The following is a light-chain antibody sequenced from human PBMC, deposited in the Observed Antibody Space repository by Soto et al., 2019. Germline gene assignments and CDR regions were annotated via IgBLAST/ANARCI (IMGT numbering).Light chain of an antibody. V-gene: IGLV1-51*01. Sequence: QSVLTQPPSVSAAPGQTVTISCSGTSSNIGNSYVSWYQQLPGTAPKLLIYDNNKRPSGIPDRFSGSKSGTSATLGITGLQTGDEADYYCGTWDSSPSAGVFGTGTKLTVL. J-gene: IGLJ1*01. CDR3: GTWDSSPSAGV. CDR2: DNN. CDR1: SSNIGNSY.